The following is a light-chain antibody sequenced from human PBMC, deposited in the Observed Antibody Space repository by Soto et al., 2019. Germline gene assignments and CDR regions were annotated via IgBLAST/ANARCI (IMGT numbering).Light chain of an antibody. CDR1: QSVSSSY. Sequence: EIVLTQSPGTLSLSPGERATLSCRASQSVSSSYLAWYQQKPGQAPRLLIYGASSRATGIPDRFSGSGSGTDFTLTISRLEPEDFAVYYCQPYGSSPRTFGQGPKVHI. J-gene: IGKJ1*01. V-gene: IGKV3-20*01. CDR2: GAS. CDR3: QPYGSSPRT.